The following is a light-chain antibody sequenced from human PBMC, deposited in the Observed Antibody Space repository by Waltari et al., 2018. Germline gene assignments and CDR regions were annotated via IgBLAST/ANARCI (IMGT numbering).Light chain of an antibody. Sequence: QSALTQPASVSGSPGQSITISCTGTSRDVGSYNLVSWHPQHPGKAPKLMIYEGSKRPSGVSNRFSGSKSGNTASLTISGLQAEDEADYYCCSYAGSSTYVFGTGTKVTVL. CDR3: CSYAGSSTYV. V-gene: IGLV2-23*01. J-gene: IGLJ1*01. CDR2: EGS. CDR1: SRDVGSYNL.